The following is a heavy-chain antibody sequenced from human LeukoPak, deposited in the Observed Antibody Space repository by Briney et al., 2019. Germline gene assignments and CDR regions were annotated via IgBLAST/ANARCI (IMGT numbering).Heavy chain of an antibody. CDR2: ISSSAGTI. V-gene: IGHV3-48*01. J-gene: IGHJ4*02. Sequence: HPGGSLRLSCAASGFTFNIYSMNWVRQAPGKGLEWISYISSSAGTIYYADSVEGRFTISRDNARNSLYLQMDSLRADDTAVYYCARVIPKDTAMVTGFDYWGQGTLVTVSS. D-gene: IGHD5-18*01. CDR1: GFTFNIYS. CDR3: ARVIPKDTAMVTGFDY.